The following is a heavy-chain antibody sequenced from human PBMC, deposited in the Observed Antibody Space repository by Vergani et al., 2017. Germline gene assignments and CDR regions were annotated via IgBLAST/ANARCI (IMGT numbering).Heavy chain of an antibody. CDR2: IRSKAYGGTT. D-gene: IGHD3-16*02. J-gene: IGHJ6*03. Sequence: EVQLVESGGGLVQPGRSLRLSCTASGFTFGDYAMSWFRQAPGKGLEWVGFIRSKAYGGTTEYAASVKGRFTISRDDSKSYAYLEMNSLKTEDTAVYYCAKVYLSSNAALRTWGYYYYYYMDVWGKGTTVTVSS. V-gene: IGHV3-49*03. CDR3: AKVYLSSNAALRTWGYYYYYYMDV. CDR1: GFTFGDYA.